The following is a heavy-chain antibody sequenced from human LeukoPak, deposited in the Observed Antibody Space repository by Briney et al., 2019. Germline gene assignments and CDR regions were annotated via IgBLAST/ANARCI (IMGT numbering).Heavy chain of an antibody. CDR2: ISAYNGNT. Sequence: ASVKVSCKASGYTFTSYGISWVRQAPGQGLEWMGWISAYNGNTNYAQKLQGRVTMTTDTSTSTACMELRSLRSDDTAVYYCAREGAAAGIFDYWGQGTLVTVSS. V-gene: IGHV1-18*01. J-gene: IGHJ4*02. D-gene: IGHD6-13*01. CDR1: GYTFTSYG. CDR3: AREGAAAGIFDY.